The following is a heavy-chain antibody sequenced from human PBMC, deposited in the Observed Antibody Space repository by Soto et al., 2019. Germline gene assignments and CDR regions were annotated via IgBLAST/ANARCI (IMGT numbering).Heavy chain of an antibody. V-gene: IGHV3-21*01. CDR2: MSSSSSYI. D-gene: IGHD3-10*01. CDR3: ARDLRYYGSGIMD. CDR1: GFTFSSYS. Sequence: EVQLVESGGGLVKPGGSLRLSCAASGFTFSSYSMNWVRQAPGKGLEWVSSMSSSSSYIYYADSVKGRFTISRDNAKNSLYLQMNSLRAEDTAVYYCARDLRYYGSGIMDWGQGTLVTVSS. J-gene: IGHJ4*02.